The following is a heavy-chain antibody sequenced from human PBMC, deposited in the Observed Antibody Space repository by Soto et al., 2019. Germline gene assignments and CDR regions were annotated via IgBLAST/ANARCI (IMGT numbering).Heavy chain of an antibody. CDR1: GGSISSGGYS. D-gene: IGHD4-17*01. Sequence: QLQLQESGSGLVKPSQTLSLSCAVSGGSISSGGYSCNWIRQPPGKGLDWVGYIYHSGSTYYNPSLKSRVTISVDRSKNQFSLKLSSVTAADTAVFYCDRGMTTVTTFDYWGQGTLVSVSS. CDR3: DRGMTTVTTFDY. CDR2: IYHSGST. J-gene: IGHJ4*02. V-gene: IGHV4-30-2*01.